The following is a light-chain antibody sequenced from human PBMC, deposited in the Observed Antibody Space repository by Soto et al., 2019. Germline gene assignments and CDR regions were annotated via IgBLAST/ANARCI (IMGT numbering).Light chain of an antibody. Sequence: QSALTQPPSASGTPGQRVTISCSGSSSNIGSNTVNWYQQLPGTAPKLLIYRNNQRPSGVPDRFSGSKSGTSASLAINGLQSEDEADYYCAAWDDSLNGYGFGTGTKVTVL. CDR1: SSNIGSNT. CDR2: RNN. V-gene: IGLV1-44*01. CDR3: AAWDDSLNGYG. J-gene: IGLJ1*01.